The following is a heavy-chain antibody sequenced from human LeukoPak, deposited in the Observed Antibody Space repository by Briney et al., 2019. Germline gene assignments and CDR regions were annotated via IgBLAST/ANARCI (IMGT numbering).Heavy chain of an antibody. CDR3: ARGQKQQLVRYFDY. CDR2: INHSGST. Sequence: PSEPLSLPCAVYGGSFSGYYWSWIRQPPGKGLEWIGEINHSGSTNYNPSLKSRVTISVDTSKNQFSLKLSSVTAADTAVYYCARGQKQQLVRYFDYWGQGTLVTVSS. CDR1: GGSFSGYY. J-gene: IGHJ4*02. D-gene: IGHD6-13*01. V-gene: IGHV4-34*01.